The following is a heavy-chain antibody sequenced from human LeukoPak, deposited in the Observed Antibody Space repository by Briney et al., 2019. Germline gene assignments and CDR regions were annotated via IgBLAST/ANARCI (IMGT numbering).Heavy chain of an antibody. D-gene: IGHD1-14*01. V-gene: IGHV3-7*01. CDR2: INPDGSEE. J-gene: IGHJ3*02. CDR3: ARDPYIKAFDI. Sequence: QAGGSLRLSCAASGFTFGSYWMTWLRQAPGKELELVAHINPDGSEESYADSVKGRFTISRDNAKNSLHLQMNNLRVEDRAVYYCARDPYIKAFDIWGQGTMVTVSS. CDR1: GFTFGSYW.